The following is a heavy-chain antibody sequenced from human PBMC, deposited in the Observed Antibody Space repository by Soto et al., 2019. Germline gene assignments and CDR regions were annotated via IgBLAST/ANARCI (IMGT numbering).Heavy chain of an antibody. CDR3: TRGHSPMLRGLILDKAAYFDY. CDR2: INHSGTT. CDR1: VGSFSGFY. D-gene: IGHD3-10*01. J-gene: IGHJ4*02. V-gene: IGHV4-34*01. Sequence: SETLSLTCAVNVGSFSGFYWRWIRQPPGKWLEWLGEINHSGTTNYNPSIKSRVTMAIDTSKNQFSLTLRSVAAADTAVYYCTRGHSPMLRGLILDKAAYFDYWGLGTLVTVSS.